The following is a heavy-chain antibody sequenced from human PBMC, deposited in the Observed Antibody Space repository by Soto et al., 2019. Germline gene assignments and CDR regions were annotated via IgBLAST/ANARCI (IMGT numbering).Heavy chain of an antibody. D-gene: IGHD3-3*01. Sequence: QVQLGQSGAEVKKPGASVKVSCKASGYTFTSYGISWVRQAPGQGLEWMGWISAYNGNTNYAQKLQGRVTMTTDTSTSTAYRGLRSLSSDDTAVYYCARAQDPSITIFGSQSGMDVWGQGTTVTVSS. V-gene: IGHV1-18*01. CDR1: GYTFTSYG. CDR3: ARAQDPSITIFGSQSGMDV. J-gene: IGHJ6*02. CDR2: ISAYNGNT.